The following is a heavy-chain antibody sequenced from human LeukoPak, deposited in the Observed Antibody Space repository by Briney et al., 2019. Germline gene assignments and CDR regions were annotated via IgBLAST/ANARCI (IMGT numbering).Heavy chain of an antibody. CDR1: GGSISSGSYY. CDR2: IYTSGST. D-gene: IGHD7-27*01. V-gene: IGHV4-61*02. CDR3: ARDSGDRYYYMDV. J-gene: IGHJ6*03. Sequence: PSETLSLTCTVSGGSISSGSYYWSWIRQPAGKGLEWIGRIYTSGSTNYNPSLKSRVTISVDTSKNQFSLKLSSVTAADTAVYYCARDSGDRYYYMDVWGKGTTVTVSS.